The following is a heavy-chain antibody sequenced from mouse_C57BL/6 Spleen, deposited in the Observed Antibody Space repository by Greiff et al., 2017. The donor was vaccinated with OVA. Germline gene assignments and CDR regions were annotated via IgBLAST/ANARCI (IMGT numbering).Heavy chain of an antibody. Sequence: QVQLQQSGPELVKPGASVKISCKASGYAFSSSWMNWVKQRPGKGLEWIGRIYPGDGDTNYNGKFKGKATLTADKSSSTAYMQLSSLTSEDSAVYFYTREEYYSMDYWGQGTSVTVSS. CDR2: IYPGDGDT. CDR3: TREEYYSMDY. CDR1: GYAFSSSW. V-gene: IGHV1-82*01. J-gene: IGHJ4*01.